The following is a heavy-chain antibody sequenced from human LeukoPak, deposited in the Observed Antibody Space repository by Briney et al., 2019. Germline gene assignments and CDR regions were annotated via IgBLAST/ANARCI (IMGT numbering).Heavy chain of an antibody. J-gene: IGHJ1*01. D-gene: IGHD2/OR15-2a*01. V-gene: IGHV4-59*01. CDR2: LYYSGST. Sequence: SETLSLTCTVSGASLSTYHWSWIRQPPGKGLEWLGYLYYSGSTTYSPSLKSRVTMSVDTSKSQFSLKLNSVTAADTAIYYGARVRGTFETDWGQGTLVTVSS. CDR3: ARVRGTFETD. CDR1: GASLSTYH.